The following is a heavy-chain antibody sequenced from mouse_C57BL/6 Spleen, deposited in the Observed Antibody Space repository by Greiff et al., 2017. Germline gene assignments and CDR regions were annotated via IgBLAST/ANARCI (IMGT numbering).Heavy chain of an antibody. D-gene: IGHD2-10*01. V-gene: IGHV1-80*01. CDR1: GYAFSSYW. Sequence: QVQLQQSGAELVKPGASVKISCKASGYAFSSYWMNWVKQRPGKGLEWIGQIYPGDGDTNYNGKFKGKATLTADKSSSTAYMQLSSLTSEDSAVYCCAGALLGGAFGGWGQGTTLTVSS. J-gene: IGHJ2*01. CDR3: AGALLGGAFGG. CDR2: IYPGDGDT.